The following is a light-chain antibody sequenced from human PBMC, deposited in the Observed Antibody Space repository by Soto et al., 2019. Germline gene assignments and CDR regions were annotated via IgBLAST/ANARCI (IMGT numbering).Light chain of an antibody. CDR2: EVT. V-gene: IGLV2-8*01. Sequence: QSALTQPPSASGSPGQSVTISCTGSTSDVGGYNYVSWYQQHPGKAPKLMIYEVTKRPSGVPDRFSGSKSGNTASLTVSGLQAEDEADYYCSSYAGSNILLFGGGTKAAVL. J-gene: IGLJ3*02. CDR3: SSYAGSNILL. CDR1: TSDVGGYNY.